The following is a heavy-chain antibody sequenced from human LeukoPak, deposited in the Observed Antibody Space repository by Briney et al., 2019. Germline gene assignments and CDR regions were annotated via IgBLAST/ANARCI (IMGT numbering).Heavy chain of an antibody. CDR3: ARMNYVSSGWGAPFDY. CDR1: GFTFSSYW. Sequence: PGGSLRLSCAASGFTFSSYWMSWVRQAPGKGLEWVANIKQDGSEKYYVDSVKGQFTISRDNAKNSLYLQMNSLRAEDTAVYYCARMNYVSSGWGAPFDYWGQGTLVTVSS. J-gene: IGHJ4*02. D-gene: IGHD1-7*01. V-gene: IGHV3-7*01. CDR2: IKQDGSEK.